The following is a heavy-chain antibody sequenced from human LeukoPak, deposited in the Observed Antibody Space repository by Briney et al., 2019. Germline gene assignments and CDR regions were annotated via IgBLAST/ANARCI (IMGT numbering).Heavy chain of an antibody. J-gene: IGHJ6*02. V-gene: IGHV3-11*01. CDR3: ASPAAATSNYYGMDV. Sequence: GGSLRLSCEASGFTFSDYYMTWIRQAPGKGLEWVSYISGSGSAIYYADSVKGRFTISRDNAKNSLYLQMISLRAEDTAVYYCASPAAATSNYYGMDVWGQGTTVTVSS. CDR2: ISGSGSAI. CDR1: GFTFSDYY. D-gene: IGHD6-13*01.